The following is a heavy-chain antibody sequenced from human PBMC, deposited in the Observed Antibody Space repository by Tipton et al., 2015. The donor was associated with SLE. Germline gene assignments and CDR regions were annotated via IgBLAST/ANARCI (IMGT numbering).Heavy chain of an antibody. CDR2: IYYSGST. V-gene: IGHV4-38-2*02. D-gene: IGHD2-15*01. CDR1: GYSISSGFY. Sequence: QVQLVQSGPEVKPSETLSLTCTVSGYSISSGFYWGWIRQTPGKGLEWIGTIYYSGSTYYNPSLKSRVTISVDTSKNQFSLKLSSVTAADTAVYYCARGVVGVSAAFDIWGQGTMVTVSS. CDR3: ARGVVGVSAAFDI. J-gene: IGHJ3*02.